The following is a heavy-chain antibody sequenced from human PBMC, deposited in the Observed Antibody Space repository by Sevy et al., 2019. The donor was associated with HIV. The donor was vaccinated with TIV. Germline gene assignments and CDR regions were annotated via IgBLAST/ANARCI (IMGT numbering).Heavy chain of an antibody. CDR1: GFTFSSYA. V-gene: IGHV3-30-3*01. D-gene: IGHD6-19*01. J-gene: IGHJ4*02. CDR3: ATLFLTRIAVAAAVPDY. Sequence: GGSLRLSCAASGFTFSSYAMHWVRQAPGKGLEWVAVISYDGSNKYYADSVKGRFTISRDNSKNTQYLQMNSLRAEDTAVYYCATLFLTRIAVAAAVPDYWGQGTLVTVSS. CDR2: ISYDGSNK.